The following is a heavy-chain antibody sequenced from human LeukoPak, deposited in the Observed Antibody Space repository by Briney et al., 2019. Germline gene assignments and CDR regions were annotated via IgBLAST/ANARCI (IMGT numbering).Heavy chain of an antibody. V-gene: IGHV5-51*01. Sequence: KNGGSLKISCKGSGYSFTSYWIGWVRQMPGKGLEWMGIIYPGDSDTRYSPSFQGQVTISADKSISTAYLQWSSLKAEDTAVYYCARGGVGCSSTSCYQWFDPWGQGTLVTVSS. CDR3: ARGGVGCSSTSCYQWFDP. D-gene: IGHD2-2*01. CDR2: IYPGDSDT. J-gene: IGHJ5*02. CDR1: GYSFTSYW.